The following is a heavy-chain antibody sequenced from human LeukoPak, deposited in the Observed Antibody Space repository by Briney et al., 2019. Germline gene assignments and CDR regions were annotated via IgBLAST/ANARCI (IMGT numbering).Heavy chain of an antibody. V-gene: IGHV4-30-4*01. D-gene: IGHD4-17*01. CDR2: IYYSGST. CDR3: AGDYGDLLTGRRFDT. Sequence: SQTLSLTCTVSGGSISSGDYYWSWIRQPPGKGLEWIGCIYYSGSTYYNPSLKSRVTISIQTSKNQFSLKLTSVTAADTAVYYCAGDYGDLLTGRRFDTWGQGTLVTVSS. CDR1: GGSISSGDYY. J-gene: IGHJ5*02.